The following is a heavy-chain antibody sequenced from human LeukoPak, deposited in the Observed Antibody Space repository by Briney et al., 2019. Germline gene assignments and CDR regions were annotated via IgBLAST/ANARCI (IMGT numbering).Heavy chain of an antibody. CDR2: TFYRSEWHN. CDR1: GDSVSSNTAA. V-gene: IGHV6-1*01. D-gene: IGHD3-10*01. J-gene: IGHJ3*02. Sequence: SQTLSLTCAISGDSVSSNTAAWNWIRQSPSGGLEWLGRTFYRSEWHNNYAESVKSRITIIPDTSKNQVSLQLNSVTPEDTAAYYCAREPKRVSGRLSAFDIWGQGTMVTVSS. CDR3: AREPKRVSGRLSAFDI.